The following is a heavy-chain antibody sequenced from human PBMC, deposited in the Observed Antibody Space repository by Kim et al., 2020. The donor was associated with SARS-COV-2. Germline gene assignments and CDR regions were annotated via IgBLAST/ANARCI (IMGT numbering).Heavy chain of an antibody. D-gene: IGHD5-18*01. J-gene: IGHJ6*02. Sequence: AAVKCRFTISRDDSKNTAYLQMNSLKTEDTAVYYCTRRVQLWLLNYGMDVWGQGTTVTVSS. CDR3: TRRVQLWLLNYGMDV. V-gene: IGHV3-73*01.